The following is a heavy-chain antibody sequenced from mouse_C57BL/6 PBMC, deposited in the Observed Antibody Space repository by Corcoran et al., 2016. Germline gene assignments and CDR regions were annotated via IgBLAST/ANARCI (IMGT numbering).Heavy chain of an antibody. J-gene: IGHJ4*01. CDR1: GYTFTDYY. D-gene: IGHD1-1*01. V-gene: IGHV1-26*01. CDR3: ARVLLLREAADYYAMDY. Sequence: EVQLQQSGPELVKPGASVKISCKASGYTFTDYYMNWVKQSHGKSLEWIGDINHNNGGTSYNQKFKGKATLTVDKSSSTAYIELRSLKYEDSAVYYCARVLLLREAADYYAMDYWGQGTSVTVSS. CDR2: INHNNGGT.